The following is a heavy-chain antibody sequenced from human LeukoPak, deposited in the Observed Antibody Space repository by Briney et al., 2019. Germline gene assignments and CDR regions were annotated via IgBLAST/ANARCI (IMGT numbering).Heavy chain of an antibody. CDR1: GYIFRNYG. V-gene: IGHV1-18*01. J-gene: IGHJ6*03. CDR3: AKGYGWEASYYYYYMDV. Sequence: ASVKVSCKASGYIFRNYGISWVRQAPGQGLEWMGWISGYNGNTKYAQKVQGRVTMTTDTSTGIVYMELRSLRSDDTAVYYCAKGYGWEASYYYYYMDVWGKGTTVTISS. D-gene: IGHD1-26*01. CDR2: ISGYNGNT.